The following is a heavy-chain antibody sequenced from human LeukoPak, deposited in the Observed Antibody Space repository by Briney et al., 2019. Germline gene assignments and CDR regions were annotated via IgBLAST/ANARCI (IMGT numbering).Heavy chain of an antibody. CDR2: ISYDGSNK. V-gene: IGHV3-30-3*01. Sequence: PGGSLRLSCAASGFTFSSYAMHWVRQAPVKGLEWVAVISYDGSNKYYADSVKGRFTISRDNSKNTLYLQMNSLRAEDTAVYYCARSRRVVTDVSPFDYWGQGTLVAVSS. CDR3: ARSRRVVTDVSPFDY. CDR1: GFTFSSYA. D-gene: IGHD4-23*01. J-gene: IGHJ4*02.